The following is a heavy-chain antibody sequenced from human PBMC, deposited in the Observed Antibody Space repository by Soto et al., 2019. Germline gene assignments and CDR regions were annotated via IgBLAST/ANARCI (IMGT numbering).Heavy chain of an antibody. CDR3: ARDRTYYGSGSYFIDT. CDR1: GYTFTSYG. CDR2: ISAYNGNT. V-gene: IGHV1-18*01. Sequence: QVQLVQSGAEVKKPGASVKVSCKASGYTFTSYGISWVRQAPGQGLVWMGWISAYNGNTNYAQKLQGRVTMTTDTSTSTAYMELRSLRSDDTAVYYCARDRTYYGSGSYFIDTWGQGTLVTVSS. J-gene: IGHJ5*02. D-gene: IGHD3-10*01.